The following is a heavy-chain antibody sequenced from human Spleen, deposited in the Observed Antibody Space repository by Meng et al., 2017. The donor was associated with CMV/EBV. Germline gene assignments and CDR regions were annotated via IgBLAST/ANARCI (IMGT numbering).Heavy chain of an antibody. Sequence: GSFRGYYWSWIRQPPGKGLEWIGEINHSGSTNYTPSLKSRVTISVDTSKTQFSLKLSSVTAADTAVYYCARGLLEKYSSSLSYYFDYWGQGTLVTVSS. J-gene: IGHJ4*02. CDR3: ARGLLEKYSSSLSYYFDY. CDR2: INHSGST. D-gene: IGHD6-6*01. CDR1: GSFRGYY. V-gene: IGHV4-34*01.